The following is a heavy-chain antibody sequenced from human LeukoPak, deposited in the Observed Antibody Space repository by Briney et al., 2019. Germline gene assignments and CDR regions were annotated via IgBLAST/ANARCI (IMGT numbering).Heavy chain of an antibody. Sequence: SETLSLTCTVSGGSITNYYRSWIRQPPGKGLEWIGEINHSGSTNYNPSLKSRVTISVDTSKNQFSLKLSSVTAADTAVYYCARGRGVTMVRGVIIRSPIFDYWGQGTLVTVSS. D-gene: IGHD3-10*01. J-gene: IGHJ4*02. V-gene: IGHV4-34*01. CDR3: ARGRGVTMVRGVIIRSPIFDY. CDR2: INHSGST. CDR1: GGSITNYY.